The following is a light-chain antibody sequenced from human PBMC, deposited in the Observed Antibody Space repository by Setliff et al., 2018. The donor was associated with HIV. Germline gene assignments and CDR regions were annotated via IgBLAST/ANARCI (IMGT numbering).Light chain of an antibody. CDR1: SSDIGGYNF. CDR3: CSYAGRYIYV. J-gene: IGLJ1*01. V-gene: IGLV2-11*01. CDR2: DAS. Sequence: QSALAQPASVSGSPGQSITTSCTGTSSDIGGYNFVSWYQQHPGKAPKVMISDASKRPSGVPDRFSGSKSGNTASLTISGLQAEDEADYYCCSYAGRYIYVFGTGTKVTVL.